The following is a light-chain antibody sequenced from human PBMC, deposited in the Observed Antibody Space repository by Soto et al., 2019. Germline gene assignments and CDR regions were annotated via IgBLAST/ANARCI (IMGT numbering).Light chain of an antibody. Sequence: EILMTQSPATLSVSPGERATLSCRASQGVSSNLAWYQQKPGQAPRLLIYGASTRATGIPARFSGSGSGTEFTLTISSLQSEDFTIYYCEQYNYWPPAFGGGTTVEI. V-gene: IGKV3-15*01. J-gene: IGKJ4*01. CDR3: EQYNYWPPA. CDR2: GAS. CDR1: QGVSSN.